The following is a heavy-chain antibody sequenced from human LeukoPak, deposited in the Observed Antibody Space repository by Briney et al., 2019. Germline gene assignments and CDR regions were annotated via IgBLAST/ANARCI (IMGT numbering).Heavy chain of an antibody. Sequence: GGSLRLSCAASGFTFSSYAMSWVRQAPGKGLEWVSAISGSGGSTYYADSVKGRFTISRDNSKNTLYLQMNSLRAEDTAVYYCAKARYYYDSSGYYYYWGQGTLVTVSS. D-gene: IGHD3-22*01. CDR2: ISGSGGST. V-gene: IGHV3-23*01. CDR3: AKARYYYDSSGYYYY. CDR1: GFTFSSYA. J-gene: IGHJ4*02.